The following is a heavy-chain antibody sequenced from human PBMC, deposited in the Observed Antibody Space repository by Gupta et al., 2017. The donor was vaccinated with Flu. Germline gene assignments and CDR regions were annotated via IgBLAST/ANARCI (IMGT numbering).Heavy chain of an antibody. CDR3: ARTIVDTPIYYGMDV. D-gene: IGHD5-18*01. CDR2: IYYSGST. V-gene: IGHV4-59*08. J-gene: IGHJ6*02. Sequence: IYYSGSTNYNPSLKSRVTISVDTSKNQFSLKLSSVTAADTAVYYCARTIVDTPIYYGMDVWGQGTTVTVSS.